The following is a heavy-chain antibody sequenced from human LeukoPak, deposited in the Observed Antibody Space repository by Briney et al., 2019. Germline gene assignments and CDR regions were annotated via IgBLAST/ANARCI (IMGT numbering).Heavy chain of an antibody. J-gene: IGHJ3*02. CDR2: ISGSGGGT. Sequence: PGGSLRLSCAASGFTFSSYAMSWVRQAPGKGLEWVSGISGSGGGTYYADSVKGRFTISRDNSKNTLYLQMNSLRAEDTAVYYCAKAQAWGAGAFDIWGQGTMVTVSS. CDR3: AKAQAWGAGAFDI. V-gene: IGHV3-23*01. D-gene: IGHD4/OR15-4a*01. CDR1: GFTFSSYA.